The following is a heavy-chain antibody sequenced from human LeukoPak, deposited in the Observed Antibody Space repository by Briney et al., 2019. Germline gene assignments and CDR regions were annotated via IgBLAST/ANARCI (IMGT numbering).Heavy chain of an antibody. V-gene: IGHV3-23*01. J-gene: IGHJ4*02. Sequence: PGGSLRLSCTASGFTFNSYAMTWVRQAPGKGVECVSTITTGGRTTYYADSVKGRFTISRDNSKNTLYLQMNSLRAEDTAIYYCSKEYSYHTGRYVPHYFDSWGQGTLVTVSS. CDR1: GFTFNSYA. D-gene: IGHD3-22*01. CDR2: ITTGGRTT. CDR3: SKEYSYHTGRYVPHYFDS.